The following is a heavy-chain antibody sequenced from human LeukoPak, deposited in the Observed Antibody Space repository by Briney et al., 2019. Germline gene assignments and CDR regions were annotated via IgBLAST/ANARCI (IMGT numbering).Heavy chain of an antibody. CDR1: GFTFSSYA. Sequence: GRSLRLSCAASGFTFSSYAMHWVRQAPGKGLEWVAVISYDGSNKYYADSVKGRFTISRDNSKNTLYLQMNSLRAEDTAVYYCARETGYSSNWFFPGNWFDPWGQGTLVTVSS. J-gene: IGHJ5*02. D-gene: IGHD6-13*01. CDR3: ARETGYSSNWFFPGNWFDP. V-gene: IGHV3-30*04. CDR2: ISYDGSNK.